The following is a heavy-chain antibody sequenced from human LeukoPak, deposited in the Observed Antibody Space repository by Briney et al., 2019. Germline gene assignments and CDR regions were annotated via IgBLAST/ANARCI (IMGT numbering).Heavy chain of an antibody. CDR3: ARDGPPFGEPYLDY. V-gene: IGHV4-30-4*01. CDR2: IYYSGST. J-gene: IGHJ4*02. Sequence: PSETLSLTCTVSGGSISSGDYYWSWIRQPPGKGLEWIGYIYYSGSTYYNPSLKSRVTISVDTSKNQFSLKLSSVTAADTAVYYCARDGPPFGEPYLDYWGQRTLVTVSS. CDR1: GGSISSGDYY. D-gene: IGHD3-10*01.